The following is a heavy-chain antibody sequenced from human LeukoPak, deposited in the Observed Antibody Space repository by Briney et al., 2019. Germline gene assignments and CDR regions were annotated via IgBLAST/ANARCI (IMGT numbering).Heavy chain of an antibody. CDR1: GFTFSSYA. J-gene: IGHJ4*02. CDR2: ISGSGGST. V-gene: IGHV3-23*01. Sequence: GGSLGLSCAASGFTFSSYAMSWVRQAPGKGLEWVSAISGSGGSTYYADSVKGRFTISRDNSKNTLYLQMNSLRAEDTAVYYCAKVPEAYYYDSSGYYHDLWGQGTLVTVSS. D-gene: IGHD3-22*01. CDR3: AKVPEAYYYDSSGYYHDL.